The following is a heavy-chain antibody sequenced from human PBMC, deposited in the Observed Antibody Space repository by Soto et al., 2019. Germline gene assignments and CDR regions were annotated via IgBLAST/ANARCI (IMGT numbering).Heavy chain of an antibody. CDR1: GYTFTGYY. CDR3: ARDRPPGLARSDSYGYAFDI. V-gene: IGHV1-2*04. D-gene: IGHD5-18*01. Sequence: GASVKVSCKASGYTFTGYYMHWVRQAPGQGLEWMGWINPNSGGTNYAQKFQGWVTMTRDTSISTAYMELSRLRSDDTAVYYCARDRPPGLARSDSYGYAFDIWGQGTMVTVSS. CDR2: INPNSGGT. J-gene: IGHJ3*02.